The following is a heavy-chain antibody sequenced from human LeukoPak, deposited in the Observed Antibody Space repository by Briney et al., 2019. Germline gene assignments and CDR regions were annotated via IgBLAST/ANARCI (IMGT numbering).Heavy chain of an antibody. Sequence: GESLKISCKGSGYSFTSYWIGWVRQMPGKGLEWMGIIYPGDSDTRYSPSFQGQVTISADKSISTAYLQWSSLKASDTAMYYCARAYTAMGPEGYYYYGMDVWGQGTTVTVSS. CDR3: ARAYTAMGPEGYYYYGMDV. J-gene: IGHJ6*02. CDR1: GYSFTSYW. D-gene: IGHD5-18*01. CDR2: IYPGDSDT. V-gene: IGHV5-51*01.